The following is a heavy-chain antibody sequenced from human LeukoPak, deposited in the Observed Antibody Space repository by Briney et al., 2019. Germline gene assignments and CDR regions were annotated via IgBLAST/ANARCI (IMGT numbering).Heavy chain of an antibody. CDR1: GFTFINAW. J-gene: IGHJ6*03. CDR2: IKTKTDDGTP. V-gene: IGHV3-15*01. Sequence: GGSLRLSCAASGFTFINAWMTWVRQAPGKGLEWVGRIKTKTDDGTPDYAAPVKGRFTISRDDSKNTLYLQMNSLKTEDTAVYYCTTAPWIVVVPAAMLDYYYYMDVWGKGTTVTVSS. CDR3: TTAPWIVVVPAAMLDYYYYMDV. D-gene: IGHD2-2*01.